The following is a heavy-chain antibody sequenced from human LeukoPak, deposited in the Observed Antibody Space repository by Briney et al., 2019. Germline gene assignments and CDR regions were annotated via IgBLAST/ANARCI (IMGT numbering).Heavy chain of an antibody. CDR2: IYSDGST. CDR1: GFTVSSNY. J-gene: IGHJ4*02. Sequence: QPGGSLRLSCAASGFTVSSNYMSWVRQAPGKGLEWVSVIYSDGSTYYADSVKGRFTISRDNSKNTLYLQMNSLRAEDTAVYYCAKVRFGVTARYYFDYWGQGTLVTVSS. D-gene: IGHD3-10*01. V-gene: IGHV3-53*01. CDR3: AKVRFGVTARYYFDY.